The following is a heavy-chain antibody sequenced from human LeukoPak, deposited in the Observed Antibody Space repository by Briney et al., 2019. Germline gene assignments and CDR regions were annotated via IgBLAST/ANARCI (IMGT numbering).Heavy chain of an antibody. V-gene: IGHV4-39*07. Sequence: PSETLSLTCTVSGGSISSSSYYWSWIRQPPGKGLEWIGEINHSGSTNYNPSLKSRVTISVDTSKNQFSLKLSSVTAADTAVYYCARERGGSYYGPRSRYMDVWGKGTTVTVSS. D-gene: IGHD3-10*01. J-gene: IGHJ6*03. CDR3: ARERGGSYYGPRSRYMDV. CDR1: GGSISSSSYY. CDR2: INHSGST.